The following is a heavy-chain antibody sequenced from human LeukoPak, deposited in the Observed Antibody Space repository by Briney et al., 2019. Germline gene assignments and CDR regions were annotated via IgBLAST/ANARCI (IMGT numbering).Heavy chain of an antibody. J-gene: IGHJ4*02. Sequence: PSETLSLTCTDSGGSIGSYYWSWIRQPPGKGLEWIWCIHYSASTNYNPSLKSPLTMSLDTCKSRISLKLSSVTAADTAVYFCARQGGQLWPRLDQWGQGSLVTVSS. V-gene: IGHV4-59*08. CDR3: ARQGGQLWPRLDQ. D-gene: IGHD5-18*01. CDR2: IHYSAST. CDR1: GGSIGSYY.